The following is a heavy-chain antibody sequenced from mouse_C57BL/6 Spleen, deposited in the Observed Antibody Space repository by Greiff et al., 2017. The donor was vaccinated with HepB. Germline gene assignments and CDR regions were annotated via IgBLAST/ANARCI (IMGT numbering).Heavy chain of an antibody. D-gene: IGHD1-1*01. CDR3: TTLYGSSSYYCDY. V-gene: IGHV14-1*01. CDR2: IDPEDGDT. CDR1: GFNIKDYY. Sequence: VQLQQSGAELVRPGASVKLSCTASGFNIKDYYMHWVKQRPEQGLEWIGRIDPEDGDTEYAPKFQGKATMTADTSSNTAYLQLSSLTSEDTAVYYCTTLYGSSSYYCDYWGQGTTLTVSS. J-gene: IGHJ2*01.